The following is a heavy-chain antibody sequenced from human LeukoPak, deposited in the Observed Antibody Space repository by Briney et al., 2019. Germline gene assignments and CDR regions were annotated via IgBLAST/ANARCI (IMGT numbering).Heavy chain of an antibody. CDR2: IKSKTDGGTI. Sequence: GGSLRLSCAASGISFSDAWMSWVRQAPGKGLEWVGRIKSKTDGGTIHYDAPVKGRFTISRDESKNTLYLQMSSLKTEDTAVYYCTTVHRDSSSWFEHWGQGTLVTVSS. D-gene: IGHD6-13*01. CDR3: TTVHRDSSSWFEH. J-gene: IGHJ5*02. CDR1: GISFSDAW. V-gene: IGHV3-15*01.